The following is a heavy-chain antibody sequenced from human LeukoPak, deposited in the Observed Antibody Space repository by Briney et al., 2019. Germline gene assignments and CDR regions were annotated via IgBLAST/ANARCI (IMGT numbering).Heavy chain of an antibody. CDR3: AKGGYDILTGPKESSFDY. D-gene: IGHD3-9*01. J-gene: IGHJ4*02. Sequence: GGSLRLSCAASGFTFSSYGTHWVRQAPGKGLEWVAVISYDGSNKYYADSVKGRFTISRDNSKNTLYLQMNSLRAEDTAVYYCAKGGYDILTGPKESSFDYWGQGTLVTVSS. V-gene: IGHV3-30*18. CDR2: ISYDGSNK. CDR1: GFTFSSYG.